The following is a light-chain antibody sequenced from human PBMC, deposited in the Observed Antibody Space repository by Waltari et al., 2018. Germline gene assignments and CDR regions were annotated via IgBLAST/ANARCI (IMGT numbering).Light chain of an antibody. CDR3: QQYNSYSST. CDR1: QAISYW. CDR2: DAA. J-gene: IGKJ1*01. V-gene: IGKV1-5*01. Sequence: DIKMTQSPSTLSASVGDSVIITCRANQAISYWLAWYQQKPGKAPKLLIYDAASLESGVPSRFSGSAYGTEFTLSINSLQPDDFACYYCQQYNSYSSTFGQGTKVEIK.